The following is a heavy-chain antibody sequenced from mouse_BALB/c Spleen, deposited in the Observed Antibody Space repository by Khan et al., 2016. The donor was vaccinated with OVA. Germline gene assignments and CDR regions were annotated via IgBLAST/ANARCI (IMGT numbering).Heavy chain of an antibody. Sequence: EVELVESGGGLVQPGGSLKLSCAASGFTFSSYTMSWVRQTPDKRLEWVAFISHGGSSVYYPDTVKGRFTSSRDNAKNTLYLQMRSLKSEDTAMYYCTRPSTTQYDYGMDYWGQGTSVIVSS. J-gene: IGHJ4*01. D-gene: IGHD1-1*01. CDR2: ISHGGSSV. CDR1: GFTFSSYT. CDR3: TRPSTTQYDYGMDY. V-gene: IGHV5-12-2*01.